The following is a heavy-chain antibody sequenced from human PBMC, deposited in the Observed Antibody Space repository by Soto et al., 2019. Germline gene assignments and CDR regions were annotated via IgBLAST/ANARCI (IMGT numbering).Heavy chain of an antibody. J-gene: IGHJ4*02. D-gene: IGHD3-9*01. V-gene: IGHV3-43*01. CDR2: ISWDGGRT. CDR3: ARDSYGVLTGQKRYFDH. Sequence: PGGSLRLSCAASGFSFEDYTMHWVRHTPGKGPEWISLISWDGGRTLCSDSVKGRFIISRDNSKNSLYLQMNSLTTEDTALYFCARDSYGVLTGQKRYFDHCGQGTLVTVSS. CDR1: GFSFEDYT.